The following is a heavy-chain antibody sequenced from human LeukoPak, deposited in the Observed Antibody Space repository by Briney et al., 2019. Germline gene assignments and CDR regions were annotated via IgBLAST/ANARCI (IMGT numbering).Heavy chain of an antibody. CDR1: GFTFGTYA. CDR2: ISGSGGRT. D-gene: IGHD6-19*01. Sequence: PGASLRLSCAASGFTFGTYAMSWVRQAPGKGLEWVSAISGSGGRTYSADSVKGRFTISRDNSKNTLYLQMNSLRAEDTAVYYCAKEKYSSGFFDYWGQGTPVTVSS. J-gene: IGHJ4*02. CDR3: AKEKYSSGFFDY. V-gene: IGHV3-23*01.